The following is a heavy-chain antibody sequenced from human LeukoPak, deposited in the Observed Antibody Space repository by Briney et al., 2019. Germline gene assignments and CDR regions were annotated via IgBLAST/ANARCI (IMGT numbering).Heavy chain of an antibody. J-gene: IGHJ1*01. Sequence: GGSLRLSCAASGFTFSSYAMSWVRQAPGKGLEWVSSISTSGGSTYYADSVKGRFTISRDNSKNTLYLQMNSLRAEDTAVYSCATGGNFYYSHWGQGTLVTVSS. CDR3: ATGGNFYYSH. V-gene: IGHV3-23*01. CDR1: GFTFSSYA. CDR2: ISTSGGST. D-gene: IGHD4-11*01.